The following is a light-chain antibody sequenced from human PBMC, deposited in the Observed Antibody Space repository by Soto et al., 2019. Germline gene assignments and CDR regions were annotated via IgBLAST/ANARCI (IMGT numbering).Light chain of an antibody. Sequence: DIQMTQSPSTLSASVGDRVTITCRASQSISSWLAWYQQEPGKAPKLLIYDASSLESGVPSRFSGSGSGTEFTLTISSLQADDFAPYYCQQYNAYPWPFGRGTKV. CDR3: QQYNAYPWP. CDR1: QSISSW. J-gene: IGKJ1*01. V-gene: IGKV1-5*01. CDR2: DAS.